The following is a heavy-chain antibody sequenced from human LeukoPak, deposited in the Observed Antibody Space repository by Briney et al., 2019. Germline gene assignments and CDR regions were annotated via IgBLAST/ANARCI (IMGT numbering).Heavy chain of an antibody. Sequence: SETLSLTCSVSGGSISSYYWSWIRQPPGKGLEWIGYIYYSGSTNYNPSLKSRVTISVHTSKNQFSLKLRSVTAADTAVYYCARGMYSSSRLVYYYMDVSGKGTTVTVSS. D-gene: IGHD6-6*01. J-gene: IGHJ6*03. CDR1: GGSISSYY. CDR3: ARGMYSSSRLVYYYMDV. CDR2: IYYSGST. V-gene: IGHV4-59*01.